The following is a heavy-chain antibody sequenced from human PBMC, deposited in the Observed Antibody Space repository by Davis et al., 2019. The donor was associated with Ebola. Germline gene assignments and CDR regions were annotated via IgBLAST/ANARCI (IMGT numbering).Heavy chain of an antibody. CDR1: GFIFSSYV. V-gene: IGHV3-23*01. CDR2: LGTSADT. CDR3: ATDRNWDFDY. Sequence: GGSLRLSCEASGFIFSSYVMSWVRQAPGKGLEWVSTLGTSADTYYADSVKGRFTISRDNAKNSLYLQMNSLRDEDTAVYYCATDRNWDFDYWGQGTLVTVSS. D-gene: IGHD7-27*01. J-gene: IGHJ4*02.